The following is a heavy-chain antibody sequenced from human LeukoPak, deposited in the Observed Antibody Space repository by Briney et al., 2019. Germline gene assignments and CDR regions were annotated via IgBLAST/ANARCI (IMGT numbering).Heavy chain of an antibody. Sequence: SETLSLTCTVSGGSISSGVYYWSWIRQHPGKGLEWIGYIYYSGSTYYNPSLKSRVTISVDTSKNQFSLKLSSVTAADTAVYYCARVPKLGWYFDYWGQGTLVTVSS. CDR3: ARVPKLGWYFDY. V-gene: IGHV4-31*03. CDR1: GGSISSGVYY. D-gene: IGHD2-15*01. CDR2: IYYSGST. J-gene: IGHJ4*02.